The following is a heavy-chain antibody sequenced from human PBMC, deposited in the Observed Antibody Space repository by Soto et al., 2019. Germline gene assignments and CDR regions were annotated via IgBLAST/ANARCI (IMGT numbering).Heavy chain of an antibody. V-gene: IGHV6-1*01. Sequence: SQTLSLPCAISGDSVSSNSAAWNWIRQSPSRGLEWLGRTYYRSKWYNDYAVSVKSRITINPDTSKNQFSLQLNSVTPEDTAVYYCARARHCTNGVCYRRVYYYYGMDVWGQGTTVTVS. J-gene: IGHJ6*02. D-gene: IGHD2-8*01. CDR2: TYYRSKWYN. CDR1: GDSVSSNSAA. CDR3: ARARHCTNGVCYRRVYYYYGMDV.